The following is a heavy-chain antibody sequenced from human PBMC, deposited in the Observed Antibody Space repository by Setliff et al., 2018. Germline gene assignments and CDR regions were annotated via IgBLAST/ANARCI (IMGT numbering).Heavy chain of an antibody. J-gene: IGHJ6*03. CDR3: AKDLGDDGHYYYYMDV. V-gene: IGHV3-30-3*01. Sequence: GGSLRLSCAASGFTISYYAIHWVRQAPGKGLEWVAVSRYAENYQYYADSVKGRFTISRDDSKNTLYLQMNSLTVDDTAVYYCAKDLGDDGHYYYYMDVWGKGTTVTVSS. CDR1: GFTISYYA. CDR2: SRYAENYQ. D-gene: IGHD4-17*01.